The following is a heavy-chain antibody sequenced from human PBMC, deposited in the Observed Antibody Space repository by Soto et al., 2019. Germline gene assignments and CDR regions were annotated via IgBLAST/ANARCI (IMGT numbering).Heavy chain of an antibody. V-gene: IGHV3-30*18. J-gene: IGHJ6*02. CDR2: ISYDGSNK. CDR3: AKDFDIVVTPRYYYGMDV. Sequence: GGSLRLSCAASGFTFSSYGMHWVRQAPGKGLEWVAVISYDGSNKYYADSVKGRFTISRDNSKNTLYLQMNSLRAEDTAVYYCAKDFDIVVTPRYYYGMDVWGQGTTVT. CDR1: GFTFSSYG. D-gene: IGHD2-21*01.